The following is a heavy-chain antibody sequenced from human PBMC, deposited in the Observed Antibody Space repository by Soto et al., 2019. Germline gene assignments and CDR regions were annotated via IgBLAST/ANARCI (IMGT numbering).Heavy chain of an antibody. CDR1: GFTLSSYW. J-gene: IGHJ4*02. Sequence: EVQLVESGGGLVQPGGSLRLSCEASGFTLSSYWMSWIRQAPGKGLELVANTRQDGGQPYLVDSVQGRFTISRDNAKNSVYLQMNSLRAEDKAVYYCVSDLRTGWHFDSWCQGTQVTVSS. CDR2: TRQDGGQP. D-gene: IGHD6-19*01. CDR3: VSDLRTGWHFDS. V-gene: IGHV3-7*01.